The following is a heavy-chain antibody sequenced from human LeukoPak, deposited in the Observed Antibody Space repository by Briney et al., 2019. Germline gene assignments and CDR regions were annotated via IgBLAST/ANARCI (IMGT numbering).Heavy chain of an antibody. CDR3: AKDGLYCTSYRCFGTYSPPHYCDY. Sequence: GGSLRLSCAASGFSFNNYGMHWVRQAPGKGLEWVAFIRYDGSDKYYADSVKGRFTISRDTSEDTLYLQMNSLRTDDTAVYFCAKDGLYCTSYRCFGTYSPPHYCDYWGQGTLVTVSS. CDR1: GFSFNNYG. V-gene: IGHV3-30*02. J-gene: IGHJ4*02. D-gene: IGHD2-2*01. CDR2: IRYDGSDK.